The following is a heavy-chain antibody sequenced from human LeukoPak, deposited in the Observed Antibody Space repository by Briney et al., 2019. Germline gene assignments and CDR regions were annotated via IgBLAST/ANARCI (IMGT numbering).Heavy chain of an antibody. CDR1: GGSISSGGYS. CDR3: ARQTAGRAFDI. J-gene: IGHJ3*02. Sequence: SETLSLTCAVSGGSISSGGYSSSWIRQPPGKGLEWIGYIYHSGSTYYNPSLKSRVTISVDRSKNQFSLKLSSVTAADTAVYYCARQTAGRAFDIWGQGTMVTVSS. D-gene: IGHD6-19*01. CDR2: IYHSGST. V-gene: IGHV4-30-2*01.